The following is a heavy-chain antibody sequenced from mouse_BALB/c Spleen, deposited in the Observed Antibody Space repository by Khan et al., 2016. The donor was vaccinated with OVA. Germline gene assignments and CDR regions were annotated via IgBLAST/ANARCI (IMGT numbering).Heavy chain of an antibody. CDR1: GYSFTSYL. J-gene: IGHJ3*01. CDR2: IYPGNSDT. V-gene: IGHV1-5*01. Sequence: EVQLQQSGTVLARPGASVKMSCKASGYSFTSYLIHWVKQRPGQGLEWIGDIYPGNSDTTYNQKVKDKAKMTAGTSDNTAYMELSSLTIEDSAVYYCARGGYSSFAYWGQGTLVTVSA. D-gene: IGHD1-3*01. CDR3: ARGGYSSFAY.